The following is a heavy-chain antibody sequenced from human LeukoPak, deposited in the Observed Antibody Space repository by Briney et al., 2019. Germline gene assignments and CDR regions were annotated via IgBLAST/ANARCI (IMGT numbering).Heavy chain of an antibody. Sequence: ASVKVSCKASGYTFTNYGIIWVRQAPGQGLEWMGWISVYNGDTNYAQRLQGRVTMTTDTSTSTAYMELRSLTSDDTAVYYCTREGTGTPLSYYYYMDVWSKGTTVTVSS. CDR3: TREGTGTPLSYYYYMDV. CDR1: GYTFTNYG. D-gene: IGHD1-1*01. CDR2: ISVYNGDT. V-gene: IGHV1-18*01. J-gene: IGHJ6*03.